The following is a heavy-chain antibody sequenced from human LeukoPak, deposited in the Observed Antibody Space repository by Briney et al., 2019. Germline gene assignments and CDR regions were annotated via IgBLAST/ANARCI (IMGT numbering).Heavy chain of an antibody. CDR2: IGGGGAPT. D-gene: IGHD2-2*01. CDR3: VKDLPCTSASCYLRFDS. V-gene: IGHV3-23*01. Sequence: PGGSLRLSCAASAFTFSNYAMNWVRQTPGKGLEWVSAIGGGGAPTYYADSVKGRFTISRDNSRNTLYLQMNSLRAEDTALYYCVKDLPCTSASCYLRFDSWGQGTLVTVSS. J-gene: IGHJ4*02. CDR1: AFTFSNYA.